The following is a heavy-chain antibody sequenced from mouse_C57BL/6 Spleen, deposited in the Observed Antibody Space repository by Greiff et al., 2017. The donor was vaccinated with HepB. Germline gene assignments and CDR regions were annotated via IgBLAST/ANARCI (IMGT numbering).Heavy chain of an antibody. Sequence: VQLQESGPELVKPGASVKISCKASGYAFSSSWMNWVKQRPGKGLEWIGRIYPGDGDTNYNGKFKGKATLTADKSSSTAYMQLSSLTSEDSAVYFCASRDWDFDVRGTGTTVTVAS. CDR1: GYAFSSSW. CDR2: IYPGDGDT. V-gene: IGHV1-82*01. J-gene: IGHJ1*03. CDR3: ASRDWDFDV.